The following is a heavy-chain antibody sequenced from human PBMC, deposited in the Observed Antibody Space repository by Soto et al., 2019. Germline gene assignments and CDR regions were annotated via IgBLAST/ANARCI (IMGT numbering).Heavy chain of an antibody. CDR2: INPNSGGT. V-gene: IGHV1-2*04. J-gene: IGHJ6*03. Sequence: ASVKVSCKASGYTFTGYYMHWVRQAPGQGLEWMGWINPNSGGTNYAQKFQGWVTMTRDTSISTAYMELSRLRSDDTAVYYCARGGERCSSTSCSLPTDMDVWGKGTTVTVSS. CDR3: ARGGERCSSTSCSLPTDMDV. CDR1: GYTFTGYY. D-gene: IGHD2-2*01.